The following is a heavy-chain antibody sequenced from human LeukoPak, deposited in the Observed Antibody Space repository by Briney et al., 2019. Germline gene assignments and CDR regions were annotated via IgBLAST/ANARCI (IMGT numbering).Heavy chain of an antibody. V-gene: IGHV3-23*01. Sequence: QPGGSLRLSCAASGFTFSSYAMSWVRQAPGKGLEWVSAISGSGGSTYYADSVKGRFTISRDNSKNTLYLQMNSLRAEDTAVYYCARVDSSSWYKRSLDYWGQGTLVTVSS. CDR2: ISGSGGST. CDR1: GFTFSSYA. CDR3: ARVDSSSWYKRSLDY. J-gene: IGHJ4*02. D-gene: IGHD6-13*01.